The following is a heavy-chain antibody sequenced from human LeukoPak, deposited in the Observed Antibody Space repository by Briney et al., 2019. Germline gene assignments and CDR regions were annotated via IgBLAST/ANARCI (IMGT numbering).Heavy chain of an antibody. J-gene: IGHJ4*02. CDR1: GFTFSSYA. V-gene: IGHV3-48*04. CDR3: AREMLVEMATGFDY. D-gene: IGHD5-24*01. CDR2: ISSSGSTI. Sequence: GGSLRLSCAASGFTFSSYAMHWVRQAPGKGLEWVSYISSSGSTIYYADSVKGRFTISRDNAKNSLYLQMNSLRAEDTAVYYCAREMLVEMATGFDYWGQGTLVTVSS.